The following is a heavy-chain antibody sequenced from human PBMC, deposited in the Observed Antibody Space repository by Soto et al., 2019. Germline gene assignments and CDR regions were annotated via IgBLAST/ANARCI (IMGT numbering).Heavy chain of an antibody. Sequence: PSETLSLTCAVSGGSFRGFYWTWIRQSPGKGLEWLADINHVGITTYNPSLESRVSIPVDTTNSQFSLKLRSVIAADTTADYCGRAHDYYGGRQQPIDPWGQGTLVTVSS. D-gene: IGHD4-17*01. CDR2: INHVGIT. V-gene: IGHV4-34*01. CDR1: GGSFRGFY. J-gene: IGHJ5*02. CDR3: GRAHDYYGGRQQPIDP.